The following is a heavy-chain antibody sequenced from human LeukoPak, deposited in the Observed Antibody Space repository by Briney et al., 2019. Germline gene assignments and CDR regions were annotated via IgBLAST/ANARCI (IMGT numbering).Heavy chain of an antibody. CDR2: ISSSSSYI. Sequence: GGSLRLSCAASGFNFSSYSMNWVRQAPGKGLDWVSSISSSSSYIYYADSVKGRFTISRDNAKNSLYLQMNSLRAEDTAVYYCARVGVIAAAGTEGDAFDIWGQGTMVTVSS. J-gene: IGHJ3*02. V-gene: IGHV3-21*01. CDR1: GFNFSSYS. CDR3: ARVGVIAAAGTEGDAFDI. D-gene: IGHD6-13*01.